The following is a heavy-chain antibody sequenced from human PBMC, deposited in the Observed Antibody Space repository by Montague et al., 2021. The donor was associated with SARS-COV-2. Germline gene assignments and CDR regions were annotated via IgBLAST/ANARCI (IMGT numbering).Heavy chain of an antibody. CDR1: GGSFSGYY. D-gene: IGHD4-17*01. CDR3: ARGSTVSHY. CDR2: INHSGST. J-gene: IGHJ4*02. V-gene: IGHV4-34*01. Sequence: SETLSLTCAVYGGSFSGYYWGWIRQPPGKGLEWIGEINHSGSTNYNPSLKGRVTIPVDTSKNQFSLKLSSVTAADTAVYDCARGSTVSHYWGQGTLVTVSS.